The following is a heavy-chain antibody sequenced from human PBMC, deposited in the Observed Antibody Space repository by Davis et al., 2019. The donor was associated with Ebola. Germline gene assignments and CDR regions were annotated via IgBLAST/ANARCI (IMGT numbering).Heavy chain of an antibody. D-gene: IGHD6-6*01. V-gene: IGHV3-23*01. CDR2: ISGSGGST. CDR1: GFTFSSYS. CDR3: AKDALLTRSAADY. Sequence: PGGSLRLSCAASGFTFSSYSMNWVRQAPGKGLEWVSAISGSGGSTYYADSVKGRFTISRDNSKNTLYLQMNSLRAEDTAVYYCAKDALLTRSAADYWGQGTLVTVSS. J-gene: IGHJ4*02.